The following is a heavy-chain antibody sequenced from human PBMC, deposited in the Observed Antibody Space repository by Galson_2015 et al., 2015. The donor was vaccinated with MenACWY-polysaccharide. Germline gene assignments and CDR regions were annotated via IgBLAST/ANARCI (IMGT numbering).Heavy chain of an antibody. CDR1: GYTFTSYG. CDR2: ISPYNGDT. V-gene: IGHV1-18*01. D-gene: IGHD6-19*01. Sequence: SVKVSCKASGYTFTSYGISWVRQAPGQGLEWMGWISPYNGDTKYAQNLQGRVTMTTDTSTSTAYMELRTLRSDDTAVYYCARIPPRDYSSGLSWDYWGQGTLVTVSS. J-gene: IGHJ4*01. CDR3: ARIPPRDYSSGLSWDY.